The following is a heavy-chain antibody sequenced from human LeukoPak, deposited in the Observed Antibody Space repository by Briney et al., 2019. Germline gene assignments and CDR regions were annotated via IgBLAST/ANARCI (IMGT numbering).Heavy chain of an antibody. CDR1: GGSISNYY. V-gene: IGHV4-59*01. D-gene: IGHD6-19*01. CDR2: IYYSGST. CDR3: ARSGGWLLYFDY. J-gene: IGHJ4*02. Sequence: SETLSLTCTVSGGSISNYYWSWIRQPPGKGLEWIGYIYYSGSTNYNPSLKSRVTISVDTSKNQFSLKLSSVTAADTALYYCARSGGWLLYFDYWGQGTLVTVSS.